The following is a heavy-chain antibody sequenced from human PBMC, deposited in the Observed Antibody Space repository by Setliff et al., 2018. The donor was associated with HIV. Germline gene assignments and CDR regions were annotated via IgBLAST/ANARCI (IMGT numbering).Heavy chain of an antibody. CDR3: AKLGGTYFAS. D-gene: IGHD1-26*01. J-gene: IGHJ5*02. Sequence: GGSLRLSCAASGFTFSTFAMSWVRQAPGKGLEWVSAISGSGGSAYYADSVKGRFTISRDNSKNTLFLQMNILRAEDTAVYYCAKLGGTYFASWGQGTLVTVSS. V-gene: IGHV3-23*01. CDR1: GFTFSTFA. CDR2: ISGSGGSA.